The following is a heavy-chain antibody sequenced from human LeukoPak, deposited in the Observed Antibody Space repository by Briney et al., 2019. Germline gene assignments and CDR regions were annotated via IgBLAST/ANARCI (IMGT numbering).Heavy chain of an antibody. J-gene: IGHJ4*02. CDR1: GYLISNGYY. Sequence: PSETLSLTCTVSGYLISNGYYWGWIRQAPGKGLEWIGSLYHTGSTYYNPSLESRVTILVDTSKNQFSLRLSSVTAADTAVYYCARGGGGFGNIEDRIDFWGQGTLVTVSS. CDR2: LYHTGST. CDR3: ARGGGGFGNIEDRIDF. D-gene: IGHD2-15*01. V-gene: IGHV4-38-2*02.